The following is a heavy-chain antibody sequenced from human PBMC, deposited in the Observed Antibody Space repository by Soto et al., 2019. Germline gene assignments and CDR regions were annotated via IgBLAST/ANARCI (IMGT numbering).Heavy chain of an antibody. Sequence: QVQLVQSGAEVKKPGASVRVSCKASGYTFTSYDIYWVRQATGQGLEWMGWMNPFSGNAVYTQKFQDRVTMTGDTSINTPYMERGELRSEAPAVYYCPRGQENPWGQGPLATVPS. CDR3: PRGQENP. CDR2: MNPFSGNA. J-gene: IGHJ5*02. V-gene: IGHV1-8*01. CDR1: GYTFTSYD.